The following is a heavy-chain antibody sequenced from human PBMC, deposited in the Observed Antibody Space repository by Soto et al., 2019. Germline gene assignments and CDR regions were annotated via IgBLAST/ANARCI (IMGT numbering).Heavy chain of an antibody. D-gene: IGHD3-22*01. Sequence: QEQLVQSGAEVKKSGSTVKVSCKDTGGLFSSYAVSWVRQAPGQGLEWMGGIIPVFDTVYYAQKFQGRVTITADESTNTAYMELISLRSEDTAMYYCARGGSGYVWFNEFWGPGTLVTVSS. CDR2: IIPVFDTV. J-gene: IGHJ4*02. CDR1: GGLFSSYA. V-gene: IGHV1-69*01. CDR3: ARGGSGYVWFNEF.